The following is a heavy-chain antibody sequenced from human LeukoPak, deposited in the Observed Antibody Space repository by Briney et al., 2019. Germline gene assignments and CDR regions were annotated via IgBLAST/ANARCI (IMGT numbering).Heavy chain of an antibody. CDR3: ARDSATQLFDY. Sequence: SETLSLTCTVSGGSISSYYWSWIRQPPGKGLEWIGYIYYSGSTNYNPSLKSRDTISVDTSKNQFSLKLSSVTAADTAVYYCARDSATQLFDYWGQGTLVTVSS. V-gene: IGHV4-59*01. CDR1: GGSISSYY. J-gene: IGHJ4*02. CDR2: IYYSGST. D-gene: IGHD6-25*01.